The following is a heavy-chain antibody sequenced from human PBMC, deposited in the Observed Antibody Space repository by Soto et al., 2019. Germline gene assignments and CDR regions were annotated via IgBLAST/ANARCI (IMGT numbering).Heavy chain of an antibody. D-gene: IGHD1-26*01. CDR3: AKDRGSGNYGVLKDFEY. CDR2: MSGSGAKT. V-gene: IGHV3-23*01. CDR1: GFTFAGYA. Sequence: EVQLLESGGGLVQPGGSLRLSCASSGFTFAGYAINWVRQAPGKGLEWVSAMSGSGAKTFYADSVKGRFTISRDNSKNTVYLQMNSLRGDDTAIYFCAKDRGSGNYGVLKDFEYWGQGTLVTVSS. J-gene: IGHJ4*02.